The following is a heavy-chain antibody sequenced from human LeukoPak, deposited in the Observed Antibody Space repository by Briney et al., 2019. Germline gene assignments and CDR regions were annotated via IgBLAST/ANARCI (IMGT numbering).Heavy chain of an antibody. V-gene: IGHV3-74*01. CDR2: IKSDGSAT. D-gene: IGHD3-3*01. Sequence: GGSLRLSCAASGFTFSDYYMHWVRQAPGKGLVWISYIKSDGSATNYADSVKGRFTISRDNAKNTQYLQMNSLRAEDTALYYCARGTPRLLYYYFYMDVWGKGTTVTVSS. CDR3: ARGTPRLLYYYFYMDV. J-gene: IGHJ6*03. CDR1: GFTFSDYY.